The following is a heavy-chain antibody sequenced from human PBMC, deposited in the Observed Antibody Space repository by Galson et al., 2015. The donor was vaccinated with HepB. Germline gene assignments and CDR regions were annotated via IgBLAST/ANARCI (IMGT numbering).Heavy chain of an antibody. Sequence: SVKVSCKASGYTFPDYGISWVRQAPGQGLEWMGWISAYNGNTKYVQNFQGRVTMTTDTSTSTVYMELRGLRSDDTAVHYCARDTSYGDSSLCYWGQGTLVTVSS. V-gene: IGHV1-18*01. D-gene: IGHD4-17*01. CDR1: GYTFPDYG. J-gene: IGHJ4*02. CDR2: ISAYNGNT. CDR3: ARDTSYGDSSLCY.